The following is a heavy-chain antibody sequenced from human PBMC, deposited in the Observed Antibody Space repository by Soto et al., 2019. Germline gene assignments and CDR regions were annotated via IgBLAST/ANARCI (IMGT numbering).Heavy chain of an antibody. J-gene: IGHJ2*01. CDR2: ISGSGGST. V-gene: IGHV3-23*01. CDR3: TKAPVVWGSSWYFDL. CDR1: GFKFSNSA. Sequence: EVQLLESGGGLVQPGGSLGLSCAASGFKFSNSAMTWVRQAPGKGLECVSSISGSGGSTYYADSVKGRFTISRDNSKNTLYLQMNIVGAEDTAVYYCTKAPVVWGSSWYFDLWGRGTLVTVSS. D-gene: IGHD7-27*01.